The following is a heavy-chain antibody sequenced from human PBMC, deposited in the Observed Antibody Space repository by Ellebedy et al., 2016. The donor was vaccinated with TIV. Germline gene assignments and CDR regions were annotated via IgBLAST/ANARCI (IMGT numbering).Heavy chain of an antibody. CDR1: GFTFSSYG. Sequence: PGGSLRLSCAASGFTFSSYGMNWVRQAPGKELEWVSYISSSSSTIYYADSVKGRFTISRDNAKNSLYLQLNSLRAEDTAVYYCARLPVSSSSHYWGQGTLVTVSS. V-gene: IGHV3-48*01. CDR2: ISSSSSTI. D-gene: IGHD6-6*01. J-gene: IGHJ4*02. CDR3: ARLPVSSSSHY.